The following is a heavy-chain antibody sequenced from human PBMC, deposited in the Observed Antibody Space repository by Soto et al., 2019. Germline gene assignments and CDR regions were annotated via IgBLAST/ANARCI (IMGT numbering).Heavy chain of an antibody. CDR3: ARVSYSSPDY. V-gene: IGHV4-59*01. CDR1: GCSISSYY. D-gene: IGHD6-13*01. CDR2: IYYSGST. Sequence: SETLSLTCTVSGCSISSYYWSWIRQPPGKGLEWIGNIYYSGSTNYNPSLKSRVTISVDTSKNQFSLKLSSVTVADTAVDCCARVSYSSPDYWGQGTLVTVSS. J-gene: IGHJ4*02.